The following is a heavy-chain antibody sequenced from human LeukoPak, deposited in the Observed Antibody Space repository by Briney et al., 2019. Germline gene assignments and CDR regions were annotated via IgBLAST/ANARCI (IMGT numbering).Heavy chain of an antibody. J-gene: IGHJ4*02. V-gene: IGHV3-33*01. CDR2: IWYDGSKT. CDR1: RFTFTNYG. CDR3: ARDDCSTTPCYAY. D-gene: IGHD2-2*01. Sequence: PGGSLRLSCTTSRFTFTNYGINWVRQAPGKGLEWVAAIWYDGSKTSYTDSVKGRFTVSRDISKNTVYLQMNGLKAEDTAVYYCARDDCSTTPCYAYWGQGTLVTVSS.